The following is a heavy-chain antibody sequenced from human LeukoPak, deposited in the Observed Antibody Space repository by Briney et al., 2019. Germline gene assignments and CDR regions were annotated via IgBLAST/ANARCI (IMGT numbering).Heavy chain of an antibody. Sequence: SVKVSCKASGGTFSSYAISWVRQAPGQGLEWMGGIIPIFGTANYAQKFQGRVTITTDESTSTAYMELSSLRSEGTAVYYCARAPYGSSHYYYYYMDVWGKGTTVTVSS. D-gene: IGHD4-17*01. CDR1: GGTFSSYA. CDR2: IIPIFGTA. CDR3: ARAPYGSSHYYYYYMDV. V-gene: IGHV1-69*05. J-gene: IGHJ6*03.